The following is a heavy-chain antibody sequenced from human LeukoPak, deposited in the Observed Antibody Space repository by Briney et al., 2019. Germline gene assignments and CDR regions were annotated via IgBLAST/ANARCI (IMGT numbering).Heavy chain of an antibody. J-gene: IGHJ6*03. CDR3: ARRKDTARRYYYYYYYMDV. CDR1: GGSFSGYY. Sequence: ASETLSLTCAVYGGSFSGYYWSWIRQPPGKGLEWIGEINHSESTNYNPSLKSRVTISVDTSKNQFSLKLSSVTAADTAVYYCARRKDTARRYYYYYYYMDVWGKGTTVTISS. CDR2: INHSEST. D-gene: IGHD5-18*01. V-gene: IGHV4-34*01.